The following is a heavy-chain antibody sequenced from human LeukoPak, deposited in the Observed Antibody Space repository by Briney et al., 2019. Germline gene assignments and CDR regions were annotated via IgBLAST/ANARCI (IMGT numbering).Heavy chain of an antibody. J-gene: IGHJ4*02. CDR3: ARSYYDSSGYYYVFDY. D-gene: IGHD3-22*01. Sequence: GGSLRLSCAASGFTFSSYSMSWVRQAPGEGLEWVSIIYSGGSTYYAVSVKGRFTISRDNSKNTLYLQMNSLRAEDTAVYYCARSYYDSSGYYYVFDYWGQGTLVTVSS. CDR2: IYSGGST. CDR1: GFTFSSYS. V-gene: IGHV3-53*01.